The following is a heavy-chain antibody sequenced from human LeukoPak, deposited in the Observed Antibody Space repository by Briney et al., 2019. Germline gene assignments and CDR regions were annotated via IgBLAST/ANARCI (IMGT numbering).Heavy chain of an antibody. Sequence: PSETLSLTCTVSGGSISSGGYYWSWIRQHPGKGLEWIGYIYYSGSTYYNPSLKRRVTISVDTSKNQFSLKLSSVTAAGTAVYYCARVPSSSTDYGDYGEVDYWGQGTLVTVSS. CDR2: IYYSGST. CDR1: GGSISSGGYY. V-gene: IGHV4-31*03. CDR3: ARVPSSSTDYGDYGEVDY. D-gene: IGHD4-17*01. J-gene: IGHJ4*02.